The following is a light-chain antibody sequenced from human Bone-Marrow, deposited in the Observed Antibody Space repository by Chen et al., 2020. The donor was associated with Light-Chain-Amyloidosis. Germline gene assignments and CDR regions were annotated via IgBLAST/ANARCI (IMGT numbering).Light chain of an antibody. CDR3: QSYQGSSQGV. V-gene: IGLV6-57*01. CDR2: EDD. CDR1: SGSIATNY. Sequence: NFMLTQPHSVSDSPGKTVIISCTRSSGSIATNYVQGYQQRPGSPPTTVIYEDDQRPSGVPDRFSGSIDRSSNSASLTISGLKTEDEADYYCQSYQGSSQGVFGGGTKLTVL. J-gene: IGLJ3*02.